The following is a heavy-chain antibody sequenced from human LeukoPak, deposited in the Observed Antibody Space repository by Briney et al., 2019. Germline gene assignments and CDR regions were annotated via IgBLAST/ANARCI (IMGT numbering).Heavy chain of an antibody. J-gene: IGHJ4*02. CDR3: ARDWDWWLNPHYGSGSLDY. V-gene: IGHV3-7*01. CDR2: IKQDGSET. D-gene: IGHD3-10*01. CDR1: GFTFSSYW. Sequence: GGSLRLSCAASGFTFSSYWMSWVRQAPGKGLEWVANIKQDGSETYYVDSVKGRFTISRDNAKNSLYLQMNSLRAEDTAVYYCARDWDWWLNPHYGSGSLDYWGQGTLVTVSS.